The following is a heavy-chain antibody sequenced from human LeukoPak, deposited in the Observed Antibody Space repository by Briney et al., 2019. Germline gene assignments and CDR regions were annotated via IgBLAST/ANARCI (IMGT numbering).Heavy chain of an antibody. CDR1: GGSISSSYY. Sequence: SETLSLTCTVSGGSISSSYYWGWIRQPPGKGLEWIGSIYYSGSTYYNPSLKSRVTISVDTSKNQFSLKLSSVTAADTAVYYCAREAVGATPGNAFDIWGQGTMVTVSS. D-gene: IGHD1-26*01. CDR3: AREAVGATPGNAFDI. V-gene: IGHV4-39*07. J-gene: IGHJ3*02. CDR2: IYYSGST.